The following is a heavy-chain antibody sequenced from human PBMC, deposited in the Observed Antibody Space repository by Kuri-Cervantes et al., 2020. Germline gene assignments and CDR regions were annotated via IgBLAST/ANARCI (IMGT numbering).Heavy chain of an antibody. CDR1: GFTFSSYD. J-gene: IGHJ4*02. V-gene: IGHV3-13*01. CDR2: IGTAGDT. CDR3: ARARGGDY. Sequence: GESLKISCAASGFTFSSYDMHWVRQATGKGLEWVSAIGTAGDTYYPGSVKGRFTISRENAKNSLYLQMNSLRAGDTAVYYCARARGGDYWGQGTLVTVSS. D-gene: IGHD3-16*01.